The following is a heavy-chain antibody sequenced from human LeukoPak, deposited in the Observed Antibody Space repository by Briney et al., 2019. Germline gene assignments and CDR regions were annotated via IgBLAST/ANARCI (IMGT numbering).Heavy chain of an antibody. D-gene: IGHD3-22*01. CDR1: GFTFSSYS. CDR2: ISSSSSYI. Sequence: GGSLRLSCAASGFTFSSYSMNWVRQAPGKGLEWVSSISSSSSYIYYADSVKGRFTISRDNAKNSLYLQMNSLRAEDTAVYYCAREIKYYYDSSGYLRFDYWGPGTLVTVSS. V-gene: IGHV3-21*01. CDR3: AREIKYYYDSSGYLRFDY. J-gene: IGHJ4*02.